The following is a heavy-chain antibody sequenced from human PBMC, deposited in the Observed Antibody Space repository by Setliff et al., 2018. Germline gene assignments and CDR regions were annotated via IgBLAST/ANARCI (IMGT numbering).Heavy chain of an antibody. CDR3: ARGSSTYASSSRVFHY. CDR1: GYTFTTYA. V-gene: IGHV7-4-1*02. D-gene: IGHD6-6*01. J-gene: IGHJ4*02. CDR2: INTNTGNP. Sequence: ASVKVSCKTSGYTFTTYAMSWMRQAPGQGLEWMGWINTNTGNPTYAQGFTGRFVFSLDTSVSTAYLQINSLEAEDTAVYYCARGSSTYASSSRVFHYWGQGTLVTVSS.